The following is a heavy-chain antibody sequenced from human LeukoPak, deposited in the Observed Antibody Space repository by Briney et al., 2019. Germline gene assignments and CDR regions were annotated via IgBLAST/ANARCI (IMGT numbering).Heavy chain of an antibody. CDR1: GGSISSHY. J-gene: IGHJ4*02. V-gene: IGHV4-39*07. CDR2: IYYSGST. CDR3: ARDDVLLWFGGRIDY. Sequence: SETLSLTCSVSGGSISSHYWSWIRQPPGKGLERIGSIYYSGSTYYNPSLKSRVTISVDTSKNQFSLKLSSVTAADTAVYYCARDDVLLWFGGRIDYWGQGTLVTVSS. D-gene: IGHD3-10*01.